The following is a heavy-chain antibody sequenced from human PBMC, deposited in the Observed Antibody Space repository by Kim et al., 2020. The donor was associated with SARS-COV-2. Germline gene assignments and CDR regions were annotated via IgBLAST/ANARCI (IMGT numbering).Heavy chain of an antibody. V-gene: IGHV3-48*02. CDR2: IGGGSAAI. J-gene: IGHJ6*02. Sequence: GGSLRLSCAASGFDFYDFGMNWVRQAPGKGLEWLSYIGGGSAAIYYADSVKGRFTVSRDNSKNSLYLQMNSLRDEDTAVYYCAREYSRFTNYGMDDWGQG. CDR3: AREYSRFTNYGMDD. CDR1: GFDFYDFG. D-gene: IGHD2-21*01.